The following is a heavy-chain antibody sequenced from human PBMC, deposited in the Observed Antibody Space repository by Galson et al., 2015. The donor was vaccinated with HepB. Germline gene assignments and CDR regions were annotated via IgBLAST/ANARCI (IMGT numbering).Heavy chain of an antibody. D-gene: IGHD2-15*01. V-gene: IGHV3-21*01. J-gene: IGHJ3*02. Sequence: SLRLSCAASGFTFSSYSMNWVRQAPGKGLEWVSSISSSSSYIYYADSVKGRFTISRDNAKNSLYLQMNSLRAEDTAVYYCARVSDIVVVVAATSPNAFDIWGQGTMVTVSS. CDR3: ARVSDIVVVVAATSPNAFDI. CDR1: GFTFSSYS. CDR2: ISSSSSYI.